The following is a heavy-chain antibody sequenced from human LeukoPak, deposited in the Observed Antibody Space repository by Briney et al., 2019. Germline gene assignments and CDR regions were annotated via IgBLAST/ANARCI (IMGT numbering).Heavy chain of an antibody. CDR3: ASGDASDSSGYPD. V-gene: IGHV1-69*04. Sequence: GASVKVSCKASGGTFSSYAIGWVRQAPGQGLEWMGRIIPILGIANYAQKFQGRVTIAADKSTSTAYMELSSLRSEDTAVYYCASGDASDSSGYPDWGQGTLVTVSS. CDR2: IIPILGIA. J-gene: IGHJ4*02. D-gene: IGHD3-22*01. CDR1: GGTFSSYA.